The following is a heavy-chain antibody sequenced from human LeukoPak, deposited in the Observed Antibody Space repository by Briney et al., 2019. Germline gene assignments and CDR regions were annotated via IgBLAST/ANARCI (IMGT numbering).Heavy chain of an antibody. Sequence: PGGSLRLSCAASGFTFSSYSMNWVRQAPGKGLEWVSYISSSSSTIYYADSVKGRFTISRDNAKNSLYLQMNSLRAEDTAVYYCAKGVIRWAFDIWGQGTMVTVSS. CDR2: ISSSSSTI. J-gene: IGHJ3*02. V-gene: IGHV3-48*01. D-gene: IGHD2-21*01. CDR3: AKGVIRWAFDI. CDR1: GFTFSSYS.